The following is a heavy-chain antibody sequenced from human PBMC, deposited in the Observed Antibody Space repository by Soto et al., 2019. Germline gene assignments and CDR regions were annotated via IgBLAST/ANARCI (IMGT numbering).Heavy chain of an antibody. D-gene: IGHD2-2*02. CDR2: IYYSGST. V-gene: IGHV4-59*01. CDR3: ARGTVVPAAIIGWFDP. CDR1: GGSISSYY. J-gene: IGHJ5*02. Sequence: SETLSLTCTVSGGSISSYYWSWIRQPPGKGLEWIGYIYYSGSTNYNPSLKSRVTISVDTSKNQFSLKLSSVTAADTAVYYCARGTVVPAAIIGWFDPWGQGTLVTVYS.